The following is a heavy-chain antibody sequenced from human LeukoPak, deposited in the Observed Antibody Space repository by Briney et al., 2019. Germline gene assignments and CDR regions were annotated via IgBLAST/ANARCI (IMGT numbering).Heavy chain of an antibody. D-gene: IGHD1-26*01. CDR3: ALSGSYAPFDY. J-gene: IGHJ4*02. Sequence: ASVKVSCKASGYTFTGYYMHWVRQAPGQGLEWMGRINPNSGGTNYAQKFQGRVTMTTDTSTSTAYMELRSLRSDDTAVYYCALSGSYAPFDYWGQGTLVTVSS. V-gene: IGHV1-2*06. CDR2: INPNSGGT. CDR1: GYTFTGYY.